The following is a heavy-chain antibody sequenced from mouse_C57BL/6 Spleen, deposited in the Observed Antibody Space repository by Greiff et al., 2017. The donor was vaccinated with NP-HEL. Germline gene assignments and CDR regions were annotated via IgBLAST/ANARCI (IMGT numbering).Heavy chain of an antibody. D-gene: IGHD2-10*01. CDR1: GYTFTSYW. V-gene: IGHV1-52*01. J-gene: IGHJ4*01. CDR2: IDPSDSET. Sequence: QVQLQQPGAELVRPGSSVKLSCKASGYTFTSYWLHWVKQRPIQGLEWIGNIDPSDSETHYNQKFKDKATVTVDKSSSTAYMQLSSLTSEDSAVYYCARGLLSYAMDYWGQGTSVTVSS. CDR3: ARGLLSYAMDY.